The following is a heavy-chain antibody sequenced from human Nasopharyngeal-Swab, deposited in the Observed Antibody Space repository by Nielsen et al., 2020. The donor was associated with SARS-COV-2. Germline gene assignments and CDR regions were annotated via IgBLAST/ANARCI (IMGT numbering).Heavy chain of an antibody. CDR1: GYTFTSYD. V-gene: IGHV1-8*02. CDR3: ARDLTWDWNDPDYYYYMDV. D-gene: IGHD1-1*01. J-gene: IGHJ6*03. CDR2: MNPNSGNT. Sequence: ASVKVSCKASGYTFTSYDINWVRQATGQGLEWMGWMNPNSGNTGYAQKLQGRVTMTTDTSTSTAYMELRSLRSDDTAVYYCARDLTWDWNDPDYYYYMDVWGKGTTVTVSS.